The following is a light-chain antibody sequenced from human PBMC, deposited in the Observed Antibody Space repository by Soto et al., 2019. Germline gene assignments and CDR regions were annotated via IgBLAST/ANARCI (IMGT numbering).Light chain of an antibody. CDR3: SSYTSSSTLGV. V-gene: IGLV2-14*01. Sequence: QSVLTQPASGSGSPGQSSTLSCTGTSSDVGGYNYVSWYQQHPGKAPKLMIYDVSNRPSGVSNRFSGSKSGNTASLTISGLQAEDEADYYCSSYTSSSTLGVFGTGTKVTVL. CDR1: SSDVGGYNY. J-gene: IGLJ1*01. CDR2: DVS.